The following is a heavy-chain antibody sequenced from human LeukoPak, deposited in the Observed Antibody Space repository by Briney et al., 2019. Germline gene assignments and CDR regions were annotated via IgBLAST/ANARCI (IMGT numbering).Heavy chain of an antibody. Sequence: SETLSLTCTVSGGSISSYYWSWIRQPPGKGLEWIGYIYYSGSTNYNPSLKSRVTMSVDTSKNQFSLKLSSVTAADTAVYYCARQRGTTARNWFDPWGQGTLVTVSS. CDR1: GGSISSYY. CDR2: IYYSGST. V-gene: IGHV4-59*12. CDR3: ARQRGTTARNWFDP. D-gene: IGHD4-17*01. J-gene: IGHJ5*02.